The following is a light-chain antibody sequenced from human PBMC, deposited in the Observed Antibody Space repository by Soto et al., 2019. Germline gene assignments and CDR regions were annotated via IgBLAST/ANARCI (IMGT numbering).Light chain of an antibody. J-gene: IGLJ2*01. CDR2: DVS. CDR1: SNDVGGYNY. V-gene: IGLV2-14*01. CDR3: SSYTSSSTYVV. Sequence: QSALTQPASVSGSPGQSITISCTGTSNDVGGYNYVSWYQQHPGKAPKLIIYDVSNRPSGVSNRFSGSKSGNTASLTISGLQAEDEADYYCSSYTSSSTYVVFGGGTKGTVL.